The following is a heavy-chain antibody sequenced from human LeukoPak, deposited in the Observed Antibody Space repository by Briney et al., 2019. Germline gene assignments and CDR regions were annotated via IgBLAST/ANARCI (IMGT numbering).Heavy chain of an antibody. CDR2: INTDGSST. CDR3: ARESGIAAALDP. Sequence: GGPLRLSCAASGFTFSSYWMHWVRQAPGKGLVWVSRINTDGSSTSYAASVKGRFTISRDNAKNTLYLQMNSLRAEDTAVYYCARESGIAAALDPWGQGTLVTVSS. CDR1: GFTFSSYW. J-gene: IGHJ5*02. V-gene: IGHV3-74*01. D-gene: IGHD6-13*01.